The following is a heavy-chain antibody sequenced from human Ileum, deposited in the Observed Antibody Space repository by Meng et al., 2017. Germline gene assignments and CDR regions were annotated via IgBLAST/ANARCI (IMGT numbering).Heavy chain of an antibody. CDR2: ISNSGKT. V-gene: IGHV4-4*02. Sequence: EPAPGACHPSGTWSPACVVSGDAIGNSKWWSWLRQPPGKGLEWIGEISNSGKTVYSPSLKSRVRISLDKSNNQFSLTLNSVTAADTAMYYCARERIRELGLFDSWGQGTLVTVSS. CDR3: ARERIRELGLFDS. J-gene: IGHJ4*02. D-gene: IGHD3-10*01. CDR1: GDAIGNSKW.